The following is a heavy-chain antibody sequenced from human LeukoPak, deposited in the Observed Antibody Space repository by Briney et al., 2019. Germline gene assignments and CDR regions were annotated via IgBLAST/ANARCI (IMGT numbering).Heavy chain of an antibody. D-gene: IGHD2-15*01. V-gene: IGHV3-30*18. CDR3: AKEAFCSGGSCYGPFQH. CDR2: ISYDGSNR. J-gene: IGHJ1*01. CDR1: GFTFSSYG. Sequence: GGSLRLSCAVSGFTFSSYGMHWVRQAPGKGLEWVALISYDGSNRNYADSVKGRFTISRDNSKNTLYMQMNSLRAEDTAVYYCAKEAFCSGGSCYGPFQHWGQGTLVTVSS.